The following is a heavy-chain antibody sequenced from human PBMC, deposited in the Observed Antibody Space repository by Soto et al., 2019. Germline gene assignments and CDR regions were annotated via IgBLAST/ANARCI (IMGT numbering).Heavy chain of an antibody. CDR2: INSDGSST. D-gene: IGHD3-16*01. CDR1: GFTFSSYW. J-gene: IGHJ4*02. V-gene: IGHV3-74*01. Sequence: GGSLRLSCAASGFTFSSYWMHWVRQAPGKGLVWVSRINSDGSSTSYADSVKGRFTISRDNAKNTLYLQMNSLGAEDTAVYYCARDPGGDQLAPFDYWGQGTLVTVSS. CDR3: ARDPGGDQLAPFDY.